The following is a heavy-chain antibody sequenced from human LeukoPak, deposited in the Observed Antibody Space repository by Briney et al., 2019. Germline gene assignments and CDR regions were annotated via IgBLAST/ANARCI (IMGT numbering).Heavy chain of an antibody. V-gene: IGHV1-69*05. CDR3: ARGGVYCSSTSCYTNWFDP. J-gene: IGHJ5*02. CDR2: IIPIFGTA. CDR1: GGTFSSYA. Sequence: SVKVSCKASGGTFSSYAISWVRQAPGQGLEWMGGIIPIFGTANYAQKFQGRVTMTTDTSTSTAYMELRSLRSDDTAVYYCARGGVYCSSTSCYTNWFDPWGQGTLVTVSS. D-gene: IGHD2-2*02.